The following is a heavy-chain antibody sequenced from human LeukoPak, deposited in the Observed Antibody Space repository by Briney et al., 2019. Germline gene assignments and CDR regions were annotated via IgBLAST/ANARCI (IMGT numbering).Heavy chain of an antibody. CDR3: ARGRRPSEYFQH. CDR2: INHSGST. J-gene: IGHJ1*01. V-gene: IGHV4-34*01. Sequence: SEPLPLPCAVYGGPFGGYYGRGIPHPPGRGREWIGEINHSGSTNYNPSLKSRVTISVDTSKNQFSLKLSSVTAADTAVYYCARGRRPSEYFQHWGQGTLVTVSS. CDR1: GGPFGGYY. D-gene: IGHD1-1*01.